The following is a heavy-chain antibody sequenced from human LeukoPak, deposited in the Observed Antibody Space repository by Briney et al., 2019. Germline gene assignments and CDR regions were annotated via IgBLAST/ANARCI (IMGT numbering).Heavy chain of an antibody. V-gene: IGHV4-34*01. CDR1: GGSFSGYY. D-gene: IGHD6-13*01. Sequence: KTSETLSLTCAVYGGSFSGYYWSWIRQPPGKGLEWIGEINHSGSTNYNPSLKSRVTISVDTSKNQFSLKLSSVTAADTAVYYCARQLVSFWFDPWGQGTLVTASS. J-gene: IGHJ5*02. CDR3: ARQLVSFWFDP. CDR2: INHSGST.